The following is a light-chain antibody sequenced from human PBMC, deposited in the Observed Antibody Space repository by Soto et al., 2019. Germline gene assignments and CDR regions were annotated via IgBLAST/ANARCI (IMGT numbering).Light chain of an antibody. J-gene: IGLJ1*01. CDR2: DVS. CDR3: CSFAGTYTFV. V-gene: IGLV2-11*01. CDR1: SSDVGGYNY. Sequence: QSALTQPRSVSGSPGQSVTISCTGTSSDVGGYNYVSWYQQHPGKAPKVMIYDVSKRPSGVPDRFSGSKSGNTASLIISALQAEDEADYYCCSFAGTYTFVFGSGTKLTVL.